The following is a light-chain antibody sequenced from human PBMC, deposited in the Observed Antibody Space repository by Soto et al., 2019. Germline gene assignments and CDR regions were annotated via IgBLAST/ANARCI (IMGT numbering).Light chain of an antibody. CDR3: SSYTSSSIYV. CDR1: SSDVGGYNY. V-gene: IGLV2-14*01. Sequence: QSALTQPASVSGSPGQSITISCTGTSSDVGGYNYVSWYQQHPGKAPKLMIYEVSNRPSGVSNRFSGSKSGNTASLTISGLQAEDEADYYCSSYTSSSIYVFGTGTKVTAL. J-gene: IGLJ1*01. CDR2: EVS.